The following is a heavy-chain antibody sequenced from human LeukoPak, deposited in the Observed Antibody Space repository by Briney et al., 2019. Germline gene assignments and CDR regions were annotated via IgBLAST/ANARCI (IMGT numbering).Heavy chain of an antibody. J-gene: IGHJ5*02. V-gene: IGHV4-59*01. CDR2: IYYSGST. D-gene: IGHD4-17*01. CDR1: GGSISSYY. CDR3: ARAYGDYGADWFDP. Sequence: PSETLSLTCTVSGGSISSYYWSWIRQPPGKGLEWIGYIYYSGSTNYNPSLKSRVTISVDTSKNQFSLKLSSVTAADTAVYYCARAYGDYGADWFDPWGQGTLVTVSS.